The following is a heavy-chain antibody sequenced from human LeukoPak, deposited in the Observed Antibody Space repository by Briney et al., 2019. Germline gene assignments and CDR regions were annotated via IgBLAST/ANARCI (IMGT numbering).Heavy chain of an antibody. CDR1: GFTFSDYS. Sequence: GSLRLSCAASGFTFSDYSMNWVRQAPGKGLEWVSYISFSVNTRYYGDSVKGRFTISRDNAKNSLYLHMDSLRAEDTAVYYCARGAYSSGWAYFDHWGQGTLVTVSS. V-gene: IGHV3-48*04. J-gene: IGHJ4*02. CDR2: ISFSVNTR. CDR3: ARGAYSSGWAYFDH. D-gene: IGHD6-19*01.